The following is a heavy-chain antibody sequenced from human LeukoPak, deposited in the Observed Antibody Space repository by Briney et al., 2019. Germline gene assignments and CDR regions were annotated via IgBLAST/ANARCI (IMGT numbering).Heavy chain of an antibody. Sequence: SETLSLTCAVSGGSISSGGYSWSWIRQPPGKGLEWIGEINHSGSTNYNPSLKSRVTISVDTSKNQFSLKLSSVTAADTAVYYCARAHDSSGYYYVGVFDYWGQGTLVTVSS. V-gene: IGHV4-34*01. J-gene: IGHJ4*02. CDR2: INHSGST. CDR1: GGSISSGGYS. CDR3: ARAHDSSGYYYVGVFDY. D-gene: IGHD3-22*01.